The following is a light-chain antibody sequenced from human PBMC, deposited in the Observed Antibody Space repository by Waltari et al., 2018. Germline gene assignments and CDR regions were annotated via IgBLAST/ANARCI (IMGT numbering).Light chain of an antibody. CDR2: WAS. CDR3: QQYYSSPYS. CDR1: QSVLYKSNNKNY. J-gene: IGKJ2*03. V-gene: IGKV4-1*01. Sequence: DIVMTQSPDSLAVSLGERATINRKSSQSVLYKSNNKNYLAWYQQKPGQSPKVLISWASTRQSGVPDRISGSGSGTDFTLTISSLQAEDVAVYYCQQYYSSPYSFGQGTKLEIK.